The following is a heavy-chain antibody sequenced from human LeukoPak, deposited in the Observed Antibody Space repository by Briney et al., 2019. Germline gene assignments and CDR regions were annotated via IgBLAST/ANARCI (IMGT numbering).Heavy chain of an antibody. J-gene: IGHJ4*02. CDR3: ARREQLEPFDY. CDR1: GGSISSSSYY. D-gene: IGHD6-13*01. V-gene: IGHV4-39*01. Sequence: SKTLSLTCTVSGGSISSSSYYWGWIRQPPGKGLEWIGSIYYSGSTYYNPSLKSRVTISVDTSKNQFSLKLSSVTAADTAVYYCARREQLEPFDYWGQGTLVTVSS. CDR2: IYYSGST.